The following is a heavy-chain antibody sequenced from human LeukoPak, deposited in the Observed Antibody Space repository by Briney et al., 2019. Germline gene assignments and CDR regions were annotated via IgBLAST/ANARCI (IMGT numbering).Heavy chain of an antibody. J-gene: IGHJ3*02. CDR1: GYTFTGYY. V-gene: IGHV1-2*02. CDR3: ARGSYWTRGAFDI. CDR2: INPNSGGT. D-gene: IGHD1-26*01. Sequence: ASVKVSCKTSGYTFTGYYMHWVRQAPGQGLEWMGWINPNSGGTNYAQKFQGRVTMTRDMSTSTVYMELSSLRSEDTAVYYCARGSYWTRGAFDIWGQGTMVTVSS.